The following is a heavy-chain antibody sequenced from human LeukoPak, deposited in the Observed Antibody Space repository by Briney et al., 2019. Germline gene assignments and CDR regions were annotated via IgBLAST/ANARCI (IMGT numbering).Heavy chain of an antibody. CDR1: GHFISSGYY. D-gene: IGHD3-22*01. Sequence: SETLSLTCAVSGHFISSGYYWGWIRQPPGEGLEWIGTMYHSGSTYYNPSLKSRVTISVDTSKNQFSLKLDSVTAADTAVYYCARSAYYDSSFDYWGQGTLVTVSS. J-gene: IGHJ4*02. CDR3: ARSAYYDSSFDY. V-gene: IGHV4-38-2*01. CDR2: MYHSGST.